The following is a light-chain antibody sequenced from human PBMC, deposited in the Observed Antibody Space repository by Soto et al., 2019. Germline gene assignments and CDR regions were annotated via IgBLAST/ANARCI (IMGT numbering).Light chain of an antibody. J-gene: IGLJ2*01. CDR3: QSYDSSLSGAV. CDR2: VNS. V-gene: IGLV1-40*01. CDR1: SSNIGGGYD. Sequence: QSVLTQPPSVSGAPGQRVTLSCTWSSSNIGGGYDVHWYQQLPGTAPKLLIYVNSNRPSGVPDRFSGSKSGTSASLAITGLRAEDEAESYCQSYDSSLSGAVFGGGTKVTVL.